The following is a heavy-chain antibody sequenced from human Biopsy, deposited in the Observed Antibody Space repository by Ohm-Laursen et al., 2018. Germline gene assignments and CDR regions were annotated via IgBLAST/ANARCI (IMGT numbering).Heavy chain of an antibody. J-gene: IGHJ4*02. D-gene: IGHD5-24*01. Sequence: GASVKVSCKASGYTFTNYYMHWVRQAPGQGLEWMGIINPSGGDTTYAQNFQGRLIMTRDTSTSTVYTELNSLTSEDTAVYSCARTDDFNFDFDYWGQGTLVTVSS. CDR2: INPSGGDT. V-gene: IGHV1-46*01. CDR3: ARTDDFNFDFDY. CDR1: GYTFTNYY.